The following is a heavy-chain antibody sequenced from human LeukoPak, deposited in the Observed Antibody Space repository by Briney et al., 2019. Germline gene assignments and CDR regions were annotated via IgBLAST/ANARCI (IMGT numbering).Heavy chain of an antibody. V-gene: IGHV1-18*01. Sequence: ASVKVSCKASGYTFTSYGISWLRQAPGQGLEWMGWISAYNGNTNYAQKLQGRVTMTTDTSTSTAYMELRSLRSDDTAVYYCARALHPQYNWNYRYWGQGTLVTVSS. CDR3: ARALHPQYNWNYRY. J-gene: IGHJ4*02. CDR1: GYTFTSYG. CDR2: ISAYNGNT. D-gene: IGHD1-7*01.